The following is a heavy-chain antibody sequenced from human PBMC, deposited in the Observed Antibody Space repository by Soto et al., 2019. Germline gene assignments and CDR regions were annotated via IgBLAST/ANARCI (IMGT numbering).Heavy chain of an antibody. D-gene: IGHD1-1*01. CDR3: VRGLYTGSPHFFY. CDR2: IEGDGNEK. J-gene: IGHJ4*02. V-gene: IGHV3-7*05. CDR1: ELTFSTYW. Sequence: PGGPLRLSCAASELTFSTYWMTWVRQAPGKGLEWVANIEGDGNEKNYVDSVKGRFTVSRDNAKRSLYLQMNSLRVEDTAVYYCVRGLYTGSPHFFYWGQGTLVTVSS.